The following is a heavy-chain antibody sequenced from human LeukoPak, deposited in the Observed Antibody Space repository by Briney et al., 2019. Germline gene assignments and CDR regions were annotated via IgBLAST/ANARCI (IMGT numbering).Heavy chain of an antibody. CDR1: GVSISSSNSY. CDR3: ARYPVYRLAEYCFDY. J-gene: IGHJ4*02. V-gene: IGHV4-39*07. D-gene: IGHD6-19*01. CDR2: INHSGST. Sequence: SETLSLTCTVSGVSISSSNSYWGWIRQPPGKGLEWIGEINHSGSTNYNPSLKSRVTISVDKSKNQFSLKLSSVTAADTAVYYCARYPVYRLAEYCFDYWGQGTLVTVSS.